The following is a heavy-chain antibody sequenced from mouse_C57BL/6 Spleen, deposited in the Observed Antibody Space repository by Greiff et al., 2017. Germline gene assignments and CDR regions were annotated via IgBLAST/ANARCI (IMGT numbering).Heavy chain of an antibody. CDR2: ISNGGGST. CDR3: ARQVGSMDD. Sequence: EVHLVESGGGLVQPGGSLKLSCAASGFTFSDYYMYWVRQTPEKRLEWVAYISNGGGSTYYPDTVKGRFTISRDNAKNTLYLQMSRLKSEDTAMYYCARQVGSMDDWGQGTSVTVSS. J-gene: IGHJ4*01. V-gene: IGHV5-12*01. CDR1: GFTFSDYY. D-gene: IGHD1-1*02.